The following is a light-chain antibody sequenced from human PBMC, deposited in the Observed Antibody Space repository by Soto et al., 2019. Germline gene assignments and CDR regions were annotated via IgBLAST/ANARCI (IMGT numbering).Light chain of an antibody. V-gene: IGKV3-20*01. Sequence: IVLTQCPGTLSLSPGERASLSCRASQSVRSNYLAWYQQRPGQSPRLLIYGASSRATDIPDRFSGSGSGTDFTLTISRLEPEDFAVYYCQYYDGSLDHTFGQGTRLEVK. CDR3: QYYDGSLDHT. CDR2: GAS. J-gene: IGKJ5*01. CDR1: QSVRSNY.